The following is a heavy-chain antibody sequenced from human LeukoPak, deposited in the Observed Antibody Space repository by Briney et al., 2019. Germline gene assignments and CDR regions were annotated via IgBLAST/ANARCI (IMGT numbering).Heavy chain of an antibody. J-gene: IGHJ4*02. D-gene: IGHD3-22*01. CDR3: ARGKALIDHYDFSGYAWKY. CDR2: IYYSGST. CDR1: GGSISSSSYY. V-gene: IGHV4-39*07. Sequence: SETLSLTCTVSGGSISSSSYYWGWIRQPPGKGLEWIGSIYYSGSTYYNPSLKSRVTISLDTSKNQFSLNLTSVTAADTAVYYCARGKALIDHYDFSGYAWKYWGPGPRVIVSP.